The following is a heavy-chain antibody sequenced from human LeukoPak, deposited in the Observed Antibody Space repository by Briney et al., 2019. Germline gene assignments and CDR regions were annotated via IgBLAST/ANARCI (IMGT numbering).Heavy chain of an antibody. Sequence: SVKVSCKASGGTFSSYAISWVRQAPGQGLEWMGGIIPIFGTANYAQKFQGRVTITTDESTSTAYMELSSLRSEDTAVYYCAGGGLGYCSGGSCYSTASDIWGQGTMVTVSS. CDR2: IIPIFGTA. D-gene: IGHD2-15*01. V-gene: IGHV1-69*05. CDR1: GGTFSSYA. J-gene: IGHJ3*02. CDR3: AGGGLGYCSGGSCYSTASDI.